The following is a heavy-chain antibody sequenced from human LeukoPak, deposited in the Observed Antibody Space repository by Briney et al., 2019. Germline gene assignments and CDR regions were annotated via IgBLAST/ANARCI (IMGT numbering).Heavy chain of an antibody. D-gene: IGHD2-15*01. CDR1: GGSISSGDYY. V-gene: IGHV4-39*01. CDR2: MFYGGST. Sequence: SETLSLTCTVSGGSISSGDYYWGWIRQPPGKGLEWIGNMFYGGSTYSNPSLKSRVTISVDKSKNKFSLKLSSVTAADTAVYYCARLAKAYCSGGSCTRGYFGLDVWGQGTTVTVSS. CDR3: ARLAKAYCSGGSCTRGYFGLDV. J-gene: IGHJ6*02.